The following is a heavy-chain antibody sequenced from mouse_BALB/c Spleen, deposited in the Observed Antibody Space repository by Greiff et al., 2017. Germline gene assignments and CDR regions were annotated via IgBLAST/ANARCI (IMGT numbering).Heavy chain of an antibody. D-gene: IGHD1-1*01. CDR1: GFSLTSYG. V-gene: IGHV2-9*02. J-gene: IGHJ1*01. CDR2: IWAGGST. Sequence: VMLVESGPGLVAPSQSLSITCTVSGFSLTSYGVHWVRQPPGKGLEWLGVIWAGGSTNYNSALMSRLSISKDNSKSQVFLKMNSLQTDDTAMYYCARDRDYYGSRDWYFDVWGAGTTVTVAS. CDR3: ARDRDYYGSRDWYFDV.